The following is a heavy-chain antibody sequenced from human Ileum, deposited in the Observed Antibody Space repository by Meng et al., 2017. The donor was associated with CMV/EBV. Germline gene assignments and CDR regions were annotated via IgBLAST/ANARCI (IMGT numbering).Heavy chain of an antibody. D-gene: IGHD3-3*01. Sequence: GGSLRLSCAASGFTFSGSAMHWVRQASGKGLEWVGRIRSKANSYATAYAASVKGRFTISRDDSKNTAYLQMNSLKTEDTAVYYCTRDYDFWSGPKGFGMDVWGQGTTVTVSS. J-gene: IGHJ6*02. CDR1: GFTFSGSA. V-gene: IGHV3-73*01. CDR2: IRSKANSYAT. CDR3: TRDYDFWSGPKGFGMDV.